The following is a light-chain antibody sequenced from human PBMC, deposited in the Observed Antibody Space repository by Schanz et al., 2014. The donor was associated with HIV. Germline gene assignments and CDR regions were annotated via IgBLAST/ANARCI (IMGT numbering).Light chain of an antibody. V-gene: IGLV1-47*02. Sequence: QSVLTQPPSASGTPGQRVTISCSGSSSNIGSNYVYWYHHLPGTAPKLLIYNNNQRPSGVPDRFSGSKSGTSASLAISGLRCEDEADYYCAAWDDSLSGGVFGGGTKLTVL. CDR1: SSNIGSNY. CDR3: AAWDDSLSGGV. CDR2: NNN. J-gene: IGLJ3*02.